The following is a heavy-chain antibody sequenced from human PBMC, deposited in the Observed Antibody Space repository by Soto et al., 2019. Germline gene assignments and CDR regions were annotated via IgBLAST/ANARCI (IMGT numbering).Heavy chain of an antibody. CDR2: IYYSGST. Sequence: QVQLQESGPGLVKPSETLSLTCSVSGGSISNYYWSWIRQPPGKGLEWIGYIYYSGSTNYNPSLTSRVTILVASSKKQFSLRLSSVTAADTAVYYCARIHSGLDPWGQGTLVIVSS. CDR1: GGSISNYY. CDR3: ARIHSGLDP. J-gene: IGHJ5*02. D-gene: IGHD6-19*01. V-gene: IGHV4-59*01.